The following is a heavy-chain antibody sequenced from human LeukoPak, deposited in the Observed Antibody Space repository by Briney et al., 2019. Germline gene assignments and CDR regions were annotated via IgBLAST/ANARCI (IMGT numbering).Heavy chain of an antibody. D-gene: IGHD2-2*01. Sequence: GGSLRLSCAASGFSFSSYWIHWLRQAPGKGLVWVSRINSDGSSTSYADSVKGRFTISRDNAKNTLYLQMNSLRAEDTAVYYCASPEGYCSSTSCPKGDYWGQGTLVTVSS. CDR2: INSDGSST. V-gene: IGHV3-74*01. J-gene: IGHJ4*02. CDR3: ASPEGYCSSTSCPKGDY. CDR1: GFSFSSYW.